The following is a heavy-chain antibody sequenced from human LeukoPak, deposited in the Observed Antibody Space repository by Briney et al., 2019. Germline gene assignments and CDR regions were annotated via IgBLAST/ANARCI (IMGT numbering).Heavy chain of an antibody. CDR2: ISYDGSNK. V-gene: IGHV3-30*04. J-gene: IGHJ4*02. CDR3: ARDGDYGDYGYFDY. Sequence: LGGSLRLSCAASGFTFSSYAMHWVRQAPGKGLEWVAVISYDGSNKYYADSVKGRFTISRDNSKNTLYLQMNSLRAEDTAVYYCARDGDYGDYGYFDYWGQGTLVTVSS. D-gene: IGHD4-17*01. CDR1: GFTFSSYA.